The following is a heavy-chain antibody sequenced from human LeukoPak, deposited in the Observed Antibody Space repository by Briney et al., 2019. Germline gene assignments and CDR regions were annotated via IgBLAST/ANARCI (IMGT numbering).Heavy chain of an antibody. V-gene: IGHV1-46*01. CDR1: GYTFTSYY. CDR3: ARDTPHDYGDYGAWYYYYYMDV. CDR2: INPSGGST. D-gene: IGHD4-17*01. Sequence: ASVKVSCKASGYTFTSYYMHWVRQAPGQGLEWMAIINPSGGSTSYAQKFQGRVTMTTDESTSTAYMELSSLRSEDTAVYYCARDTPHDYGDYGAWYYYYYMDVWGKGTTVTVSS. J-gene: IGHJ6*03.